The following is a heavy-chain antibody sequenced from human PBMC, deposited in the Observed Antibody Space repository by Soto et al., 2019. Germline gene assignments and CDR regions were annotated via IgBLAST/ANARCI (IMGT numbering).Heavy chain of an antibody. CDR2: IFHSGTT. V-gene: IGHV4-30-2*06. D-gene: IGHD3-10*01. CDR1: GVSISSGGYS. CDR3: ARAGGSWPLADWFDP. J-gene: IGHJ5*02. Sequence: QVQLQESGSGLVKPSQTLSLTCEVSGVSISSGGYSWSWIRQSPGKGLEWMGYIFHSGTTDYNPSLKSRLTISVVTSKNQFSLRLRSVTAADTALYYCARAGGSWPLADWFDPGGQGTLVTVSS.